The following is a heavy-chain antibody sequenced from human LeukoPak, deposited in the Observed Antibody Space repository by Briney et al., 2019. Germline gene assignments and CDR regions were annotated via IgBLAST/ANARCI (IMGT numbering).Heavy chain of an antibody. V-gene: IGHV3-30*02. J-gene: IGHJ3*02. Sequence: GGSLRLSCAASGFTFSNYGMHWVRQAPGEGLEWVAFIRFDGSNEYYADSVKGRLTISRDSSKNTLYLQMNSLRAEDTALYYCATGSYCSGGSCSRSAFDIWGQGTTVTVSS. CDR2: IRFDGSNE. CDR3: ATGSYCSGGSCSRSAFDI. D-gene: IGHD2-15*01. CDR1: GFTFSNYG.